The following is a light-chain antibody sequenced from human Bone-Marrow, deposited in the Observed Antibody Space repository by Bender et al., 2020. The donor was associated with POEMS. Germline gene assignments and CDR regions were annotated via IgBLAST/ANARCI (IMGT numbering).Light chain of an antibody. J-gene: IGLJ1*01. Sequence: QSALTQPASVSASPGQSITISCTRSSSDVGSYDLVSWYQHHPGKAPKVIIYEVNERPSGVSNRFSGSQSGNTASLTISGLQTEDEASYFCCSYAGTRTFYVFGAGTTVTV. V-gene: IGLV2-23*02. CDR2: EVN. CDR1: SSDVGSYDL. CDR3: CSYAGTRTFYV.